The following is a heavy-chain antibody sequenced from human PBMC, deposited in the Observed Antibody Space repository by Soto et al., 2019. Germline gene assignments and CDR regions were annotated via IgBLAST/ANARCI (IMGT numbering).Heavy chain of an antibody. D-gene: IGHD2-15*01. CDR2: IYYSGST. J-gene: IGHJ6*02. V-gene: IGHV4-59*02. CDR1: GGSVTSYY. Sequence: PSETLSLTCTVSGGSVTSYYWSWIRQPPGKGMEWIAYIYYSGSTNYNPSLKSRVTVSVDMSKNQFSLTLTSVTAADTAVYYCTRDGGRGYDMDVWGQGTTVTVSS. CDR3: TRDGGRGYDMDV.